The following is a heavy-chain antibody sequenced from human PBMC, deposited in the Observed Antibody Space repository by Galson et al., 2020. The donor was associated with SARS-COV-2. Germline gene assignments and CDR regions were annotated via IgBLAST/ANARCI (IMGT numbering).Heavy chain of an antibody. CDR3: ASQLWLRGGFDY. J-gene: IGHJ4*02. Sequence: GGSLRLSCAASGFTFSSYGMHWVRQAPGKGLEWVAVIWYDGSNKYYADSVKGRFTISRDNSKNTLYLQMNSLRAEDTAVYYCASQLWLRGGFDYWGQGTLVTVSS. V-gene: IGHV3-33*01. CDR1: GFTFSSYG. D-gene: IGHD5-18*01. CDR2: IWYDGSNK.